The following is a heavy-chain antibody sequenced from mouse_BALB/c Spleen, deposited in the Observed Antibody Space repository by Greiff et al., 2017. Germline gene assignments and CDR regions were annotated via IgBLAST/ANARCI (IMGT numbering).Heavy chain of an antibody. V-gene: IGHV5-17*02. CDR3: ASALGSGAMDY. Sequence: VESGGGLVQPGGSRKLSCAASGFTFSSFGMHWVRQAPEKGLEWVAYISSGSSTIYYADTVKGRFTISRDNPKNTLFLQMTSLRSEDTAMYYCASALGSGAMDYWGQGTSVTVSS. D-gene: IGHD4-1*01. J-gene: IGHJ4*01. CDR1: GFTFSSFG. CDR2: ISSGSSTI.